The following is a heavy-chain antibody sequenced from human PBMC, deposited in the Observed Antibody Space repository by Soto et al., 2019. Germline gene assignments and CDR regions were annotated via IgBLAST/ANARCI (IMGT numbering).Heavy chain of an antibody. Sequence: GGSLRPSCAASGINFRWYWMSWVRPAPGKGLEWLATIKTDASEKKYVDSVKGRFTVYRDNAKNSVYLQMDSLRSEDTAVYYCARGSGYGSGYSVDHYLDYWGHGXLVTVSS. V-gene: IGHV3-7*01. D-gene: IGHD3-10*01. CDR2: IKTDASEK. CDR1: GINFRWYW. CDR3: ARGSGYGSGYSVDHYLDY. J-gene: IGHJ4*01.